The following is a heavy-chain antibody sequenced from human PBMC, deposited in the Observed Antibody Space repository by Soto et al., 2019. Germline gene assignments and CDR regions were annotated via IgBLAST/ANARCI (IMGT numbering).Heavy chain of an antibody. CDR2: IYYSGST. D-gene: IGHD2-8*01. CDR1: GGSISSYY. V-gene: IGHV4-59*01. J-gene: IGHJ6*02. Sequence: PSETLSLTCTVSGGSISSYYWSWIRQPPGKGLEWIGYIYYSGSTNYNPSLKSRVTISVDTSKNQFSLKLSSVTAADTAVYYCARAPVSGGMDVWGQGTTVTVSS. CDR3: ARAPVSGGMDV.